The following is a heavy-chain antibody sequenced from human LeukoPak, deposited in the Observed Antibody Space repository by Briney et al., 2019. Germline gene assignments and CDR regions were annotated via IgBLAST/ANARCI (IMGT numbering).Heavy chain of an antibody. V-gene: IGHV1-2*02. J-gene: IGHJ4*02. CDR2: INPNSGGT. D-gene: IGHD6-19*01. CDR3: ARDPGAVAVADSAFDY. CDR1: GYTFTGYY. Sequence: GASVKVSCKASGYTFTGYYMHWVRQAPGQGLEWMGWINPNSGGTNYAQKFQGRVTMTRDTSISTAYMELSRLRSDDTAVYYCARDPGAVAVADSAFDYWGQGTLVTVSS.